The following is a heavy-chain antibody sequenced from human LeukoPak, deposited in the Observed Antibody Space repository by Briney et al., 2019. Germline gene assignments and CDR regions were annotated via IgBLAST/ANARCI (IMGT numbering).Heavy chain of an antibody. CDR2: IIPIFGIA. D-gene: IGHD2-15*01. CDR1: GGTFSSYA. V-gene: IGHV1-69*04. Sequence: SVKLSCKAAGGTFSSYAISWGRQAPGQRLEGMGRIIPIFGIANYAQKFQGRVTITADKSTSTAYMELSSLRSEDTAVYYCARGHCSGGSCYRAPQRPNWFDPWGQGTLVTVSS. CDR3: ARGHCSGGSCYRAPQRPNWFDP. J-gene: IGHJ5*02.